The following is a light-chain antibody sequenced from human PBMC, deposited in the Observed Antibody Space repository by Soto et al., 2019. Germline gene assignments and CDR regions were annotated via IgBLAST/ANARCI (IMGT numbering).Light chain of an antibody. CDR3: QQQGYTLPWT. CDR1: QSVSSSY. CDR2: GAS. Sequence: EIVLTQSPGTLSLSPGERATLSCRASQSVSSSYLAWYQQKFGQAPRLLIYGASNRATGIPDRFSGSGSGTDFTLTISRMEPEDFAVSYCQQQGYTLPWTFGQGTKVEIK. V-gene: IGKV3-20*01. J-gene: IGKJ1*01.